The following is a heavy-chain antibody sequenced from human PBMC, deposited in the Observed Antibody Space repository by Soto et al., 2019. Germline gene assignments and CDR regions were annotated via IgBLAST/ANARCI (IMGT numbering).Heavy chain of an antibody. CDR3: ARHFPGDYLRYNFDY. Sequence: SETLSLTCTVSDDSISPYYWSWIRQPPGKGLEWIAYIYYSGYTNYNPSLRRRVTISVDTSKNQFALKLSSVTAADTAVYYCARHFPGDYLRYNFDYWGQGALVTVSS. CDR2: IYYSGYT. D-gene: IGHD4-17*01. J-gene: IGHJ4*02. CDR1: DDSISPYY. V-gene: IGHV4-59*08.